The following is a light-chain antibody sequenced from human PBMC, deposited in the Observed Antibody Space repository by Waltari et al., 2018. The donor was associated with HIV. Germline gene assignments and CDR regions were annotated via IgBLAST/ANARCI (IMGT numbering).Light chain of an antibody. Sequence: QSALTQPASVSGSHGQPITISCTGSSSDVGSLTLVSWYNQHPGKAPKLLIFEGINRPSGGSNRFSGSKSGNTASLTISGLQAEDESDYYCCSYAGSSNWVFGGGTKLTVL. V-gene: IGLV2-23*01. CDR1: SSDVGSLTL. J-gene: IGLJ3*02. CDR3: CSYAGSSNWV. CDR2: EGI.